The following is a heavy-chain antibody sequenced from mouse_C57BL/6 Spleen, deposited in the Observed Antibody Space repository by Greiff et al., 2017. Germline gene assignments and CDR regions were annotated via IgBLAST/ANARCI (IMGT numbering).Heavy chain of an antibody. Sequence: EVQGVESGGGLVNPGGSLKLSCAASGFTFSSYAMSWVRQTPEKRLEWVATISDGGSYTYYPDNVKGRFTISRDNAKNNLYLQMSHLKSEDTAMYYCARDRGGYFWYFDVWGTGTTVTVSS. D-gene: IGHD2-3*01. CDR2: ISDGGSYT. CDR3: ARDRGGYFWYFDV. CDR1: GFTFSSYA. J-gene: IGHJ1*03. V-gene: IGHV5-4*01.